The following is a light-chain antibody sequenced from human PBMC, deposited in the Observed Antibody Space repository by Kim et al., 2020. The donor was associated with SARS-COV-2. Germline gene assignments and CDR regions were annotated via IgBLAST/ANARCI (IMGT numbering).Light chain of an antibody. CDR1: SSDVGGHDH. J-gene: IGLJ2*01. V-gene: IGLV2-8*01. CDR2: EVT. Sequence: QSALTQPPSASGSPGQSLTISCTGTSSDVGGHDHVSWYQQHPGKAPKLMIYEVTKRPSGVPDRFSGSKSGNTASLTVSGLQAEDEADYYCSSFGGSSHFWIFGGGTQLTVL. CDR3: SSFGGSSHFWI.